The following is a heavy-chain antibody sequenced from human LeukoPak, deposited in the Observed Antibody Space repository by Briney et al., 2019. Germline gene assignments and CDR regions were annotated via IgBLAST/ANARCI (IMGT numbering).Heavy chain of an antibody. D-gene: IGHD3-9*01. CDR2: INPTSGGT. J-gene: IGHJ6*03. CDR1: GYTFTGYY. CDR3: ARDIEEYDILTGYRSQYYYYYMDV. V-gene: IGHV1-2*02. Sequence: ASVKVSCKASGYTFTGYYMHWVRQAPGQGLEWMGWINPTSGGTNYAQKFQGRVTMTRDTSISTAYMQLSRLRFDDTAVYYCARDIEEYDILTGYRSQYYYYYMDVWGKGTTVTISS.